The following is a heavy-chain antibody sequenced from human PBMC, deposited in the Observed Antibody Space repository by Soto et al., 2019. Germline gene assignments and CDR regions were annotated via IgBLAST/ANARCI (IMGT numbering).Heavy chain of an antibody. V-gene: IGHV1-69*12. J-gene: IGHJ6*02. CDR1: GGAFSDYA. CDR3: ASWFKGPDIGNYYYGMDV. D-gene: IGHD2-15*01. Sequence: QVQLVQSGAEVKKPGSSVKVSCKASGGAFSDYAFSWVRQAPGQGLEWLGGIMPIFRAPDYAQKFQGRVTITADEFTRTAYMEMNSLRSEDTAVYYCASWFKGPDIGNYYYGMDVWGQGPTVTVS. CDR2: IMPIFRAP.